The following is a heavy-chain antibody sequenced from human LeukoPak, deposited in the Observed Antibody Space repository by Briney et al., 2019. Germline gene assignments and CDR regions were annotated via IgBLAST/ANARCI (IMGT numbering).Heavy chain of an antibody. CDR1: GFSFSNYA. V-gene: IGHV3-23*01. CDR2: ISGSGGTT. J-gene: IGHJ6*02. D-gene: IGHD6-13*01. Sequence: GGSLRLSCAASGFSFSNYAMSWVRQAPGKGLEWVSAISGSGGTTNYADSVKGRFTISRDNSKNTLYLQMDSLRAEDTAVYYCAEVGSSMSFYYYYGLDVWGQGTTVTVSS. CDR3: AEVGSSMSFYYYYGLDV.